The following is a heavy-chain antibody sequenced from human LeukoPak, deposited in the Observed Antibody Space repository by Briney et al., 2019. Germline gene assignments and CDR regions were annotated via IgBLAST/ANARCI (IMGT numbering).Heavy chain of an antibody. D-gene: IGHD4-17*01. J-gene: IGHJ4*02. V-gene: IGHV4-34*01. CDR1: GGSFSGYY. CDR2: INHSGST. CDR3: ARSLRENYYFDY. Sequence: PSETLSLTCAVYGGSFSGYYWSWIRQPPGKGLEWIGEINHSGSTNYNPSLKSRVTISVDTSKNQFSLKLSSVTAADTAVYYCARSLRENYYFDYWAQGTLVTVSS.